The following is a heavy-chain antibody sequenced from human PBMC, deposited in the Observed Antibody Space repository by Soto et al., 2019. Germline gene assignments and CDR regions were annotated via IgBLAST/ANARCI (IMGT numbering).Heavy chain of an antibody. Sequence: GVSLRLSCAASGFTFSSYAMSWVRQAPGKGLEWVSAISGSGGSTYYADSVKGRITISRDNSENTLYLQMNSLRAEDTSVYYCAKDHAGYSSSRYGWFDPWGQGTLVTVSS. CDR1: GFTFSSYA. V-gene: IGHV3-23*01. CDR3: AKDHAGYSSSRYGWFDP. D-gene: IGHD6-13*01. J-gene: IGHJ5*02. CDR2: ISGSGGST.